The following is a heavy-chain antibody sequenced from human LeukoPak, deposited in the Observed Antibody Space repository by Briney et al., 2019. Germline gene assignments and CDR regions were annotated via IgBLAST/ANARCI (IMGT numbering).Heavy chain of an antibody. J-gene: IGHJ5*02. CDR3: ARDPTYYDFWSGYYTKEGFDP. CDR1: GYTFTGYY. CDR2: INPNSGGT. D-gene: IGHD3-3*01. Sequence: ASVKLSCKASGYTFTGYYMHWVRQAPGQGLEWMGWINPNSGGTNYAQKFQGRVTMTRDTSISTAYMELSRLRSDDTAVYYCARDPTYYDFWSGYYTKEGFDPWGQGTLVTVSS. V-gene: IGHV1-2*02.